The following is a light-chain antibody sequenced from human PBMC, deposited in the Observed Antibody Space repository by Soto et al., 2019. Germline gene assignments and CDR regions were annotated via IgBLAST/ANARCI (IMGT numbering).Light chain of an antibody. CDR1: SSDIGGYNF. CDR2: DVG. Sequence: QSALTQPASVSGSPGQSITIACTGTSSDIGGYNFVSWYQQHPGKAPKLLIYDVGNRPSGVSNRFSGSKSGNTASLTISGHHAEDEAHYYCTSYSAVSTYVVGTGTKLTVL. CDR3: TSYSAVSTYV. V-gene: IGLV2-14*01. J-gene: IGLJ1*01.